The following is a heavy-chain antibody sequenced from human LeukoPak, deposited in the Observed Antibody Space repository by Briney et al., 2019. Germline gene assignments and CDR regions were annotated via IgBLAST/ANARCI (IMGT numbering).Heavy chain of an antibody. D-gene: IGHD3-16*02. Sequence: GALTLSCAASGFTFSSYAMSWVRQAPGRGLGWVSAISGSGGSTYYADSVKGRFTISRDNSKNTLYLQMTSLRAEDTAVYYCAKDTVGGLSVEAFDIWGQGTMVTVSS. J-gene: IGHJ3*02. CDR2: ISGSGGST. V-gene: IGHV3-23*01. CDR3: AKDTVGGLSVEAFDI. CDR1: GFTFSSYA.